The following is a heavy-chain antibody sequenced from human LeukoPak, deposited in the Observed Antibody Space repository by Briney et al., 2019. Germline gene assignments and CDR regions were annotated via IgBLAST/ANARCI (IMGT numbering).Heavy chain of an antibody. CDR3: ARQYSSLYNWFDP. CDR1: GYSFTTHW. Sequence: GESLKISCKGSGYSFTTHWIGWVRQMPGKGLEWMGIIYPGDSDTRYSPSFQGQVTISADKSISTAYLQWGSLKASDTAMYYSARQYSSLYNWFDPWGQGTLVTVSS. J-gene: IGHJ5*02. D-gene: IGHD6-6*01. V-gene: IGHV5-51*01. CDR2: IYPGDSDT.